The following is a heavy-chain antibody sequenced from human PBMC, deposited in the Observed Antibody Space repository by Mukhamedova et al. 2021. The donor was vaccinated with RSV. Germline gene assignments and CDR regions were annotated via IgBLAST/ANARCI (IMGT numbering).Heavy chain of an antibody. J-gene: IGHJ4*02. Sequence: AEYMGGRVTITADESTSTAYMELSSLRSEDTAVYYCARVPRGGDYYYFDYWGQGTLVTVSS. V-gene: IGHV1-69*01. D-gene: IGHD4-17*01. CDR3: ARVPRGGDYYYFDY.